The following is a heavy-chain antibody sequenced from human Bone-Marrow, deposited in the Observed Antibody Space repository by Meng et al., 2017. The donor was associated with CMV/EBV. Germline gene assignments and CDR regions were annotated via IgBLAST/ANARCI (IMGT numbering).Heavy chain of an antibody. J-gene: IGHJ6*02. Sequence: GESLKISCAASGFTFSSYGMHWVRQAPGKGLEWVAFIRYDGSNKYYADSVKGRFTISRDNSKNTLYLPMNSLRAEDTAVYYCAKGSDCSGGSCYYYGMDVWGQGTTVTVSS. D-gene: IGHD2-15*01. V-gene: IGHV3-30*02. CDR3: AKGSDCSGGSCYYYGMDV. CDR1: GFTFSSYG. CDR2: IRYDGSNK.